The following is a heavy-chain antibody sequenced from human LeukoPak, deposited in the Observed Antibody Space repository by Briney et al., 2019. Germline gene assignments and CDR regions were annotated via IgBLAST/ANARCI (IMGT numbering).Heavy chain of an antibody. J-gene: IGHJ4*02. CDR2: MNPNSGNT. CDR1: GYTFTSYD. V-gene: IGHV1-8*01. CDR3: ARADSSSWGKVDY. Sequence: ASVKVSCKASGYTFTSYDINWVRQATGQGLEWMGWMNPNSGNTGYAQKFQGRVTMTRNTSISTAYMELSSLRSEDTAVYYCARADSSSWGKVDYWGQGTLVTVSS. D-gene: IGHD6-13*01.